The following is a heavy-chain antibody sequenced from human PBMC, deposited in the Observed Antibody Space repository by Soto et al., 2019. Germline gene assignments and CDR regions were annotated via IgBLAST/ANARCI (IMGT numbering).Heavy chain of an antibody. CDR1: GFTFSSYA. CDR2: ISGSGGST. D-gene: IGHD2-2*01. V-gene: IGHV3-23*01. J-gene: IGHJ3*02. Sequence: PGGSLRLSCAASGFTFSSYAMSWVRQAPGKGLEWVSAISGSGGSTYYADSAKGRFTISRDNSKNTLYLQMNSLRAEDTAVYYCAKDPGGYCSSTSCYGGAFDIWGQGKMVTVSS. CDR3: AKDPGGYCSSTSCYGGAFDI.